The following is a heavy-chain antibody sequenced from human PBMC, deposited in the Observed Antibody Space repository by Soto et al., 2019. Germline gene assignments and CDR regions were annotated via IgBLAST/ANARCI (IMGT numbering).Heavy chain of an antibody. J-gene: IGHJ4*02. CDR1: GFTFSSYG. CDR2: IWYDGSNK. D-gene: IGHD1-26*01. Sequence: LRLSCAASGFTFSSYGMHWVRQAPGKGLEWVAIIWYDGSNKYYADSVKGRFTISRDNSRNTLYLQMNSLRAEDTAVYYCARDRRVSGSYFDSWGPGTLVTVS. V-gene: IGHV3-33*01. CDR3: ARDRRVSGSYFDS.